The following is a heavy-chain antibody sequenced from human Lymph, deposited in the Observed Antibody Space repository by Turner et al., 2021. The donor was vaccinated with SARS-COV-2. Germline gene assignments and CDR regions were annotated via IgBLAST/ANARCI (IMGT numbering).Heavy chain of an antibody. CDR3: ARDYGGNSNYFGY. D-gene: IGHD4-17*01. CDR2: IYYRGST. J-gene: IGHJ4*02. Sequence: QVQLQASGPGLVKPSQTLSLTCPVSGGSISSVGYYWSWIRQHPGKGLEWIGYIYYRGSTYYNPSLKSRVTISVDTSKNQFSLKLSSVTAADTAVYYCARDYGGNSNYFGYWGQGTLVTVSS. CDR1: GGSISSVGYY. V-gene: IGHV4-31*03.